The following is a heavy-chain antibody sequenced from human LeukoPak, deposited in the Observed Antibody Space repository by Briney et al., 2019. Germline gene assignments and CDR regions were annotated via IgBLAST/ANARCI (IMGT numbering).Heavy chain of an antibody. CDR2: IYYSGST. D-gene: IGHD3-22*01. V-gene: IGHV4-31*03. CDR1: GVSITTGSYY. Sequence: YPSETLSLTCNVSGVSITTGSYYWTWVRQHPGKGLEWFGFIYYSGSTNYNPSLKSRVTISVDTSKNQFSLKLSSVTAADTAVYYCARHRVYDSSGPPPDFDYWGQGTLVTVSS. J-gene: IGHJ4*02. CDR3: ARHRVYDSSGPPPDFDY.